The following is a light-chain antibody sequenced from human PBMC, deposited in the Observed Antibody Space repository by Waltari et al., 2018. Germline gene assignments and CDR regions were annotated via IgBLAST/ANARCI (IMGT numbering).Light chain of an antibody. Sequence: SYDLTQPPSVSVFPGQTDSITFHGDKLANKNVCWYQQKQGQSPVLVIYQNNKRPSGIPERFSASNSGSTATLTMSGVQSTDEADYYCQALDRRTVEVVFGGGTRLAVL. CDR1: KLANKN. CDR2: QNN. J-gene: IGLJ2*01. V-gene: IGLV3-1*01. CDR3: QALDRRTVEVV.